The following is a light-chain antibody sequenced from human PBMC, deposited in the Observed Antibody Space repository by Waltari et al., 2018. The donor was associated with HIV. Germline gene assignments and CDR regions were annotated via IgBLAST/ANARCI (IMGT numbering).Light chain of an antibody. CDR1: SSDVGDYNS. J-gene: IGLJ1*01. Sequence: QSALTQPRPVSGSPGQSVTLSCTGTSSDVGDYNSVSWYQQHPGKAPKLMIYDVSKWPSGVPDRFSGSKSGNTASLTISGLQAEDEADYYCCSYAGTYTYVFGTGTKVTVL. CDR3: CSYAGTYTYV. V-gene: IGLV2-11*01. CDR2: DVS.